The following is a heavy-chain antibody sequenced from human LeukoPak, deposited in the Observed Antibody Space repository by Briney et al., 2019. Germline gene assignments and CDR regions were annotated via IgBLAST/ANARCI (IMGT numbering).Heavy chain of an antibody. V-gene: IGHV3-30-3*01. D-gene: IGHD3-3*01. CDR1: GFTFSSYA. CDR2: ISYDGSNK. CDR3: AKDLPYYDFWSGRPTFYGMDV. Sequence: GRSLRLSCAASGFTFSSYAMHWVRQAPGKGLEWVAVISYDGSNKYYADSVKGRFTISRDNSKNTLYLQMNSLRAEDTAVYYCAKDLPYYDFWSGRPTFYGMDVWGQGTTVTVSS. J-gene: IGHJ6*02.